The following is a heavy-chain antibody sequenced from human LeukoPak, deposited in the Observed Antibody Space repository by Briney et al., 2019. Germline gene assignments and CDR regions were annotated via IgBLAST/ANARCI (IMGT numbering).Heavy chain of an antibody. D-gene: IGHD4-11*01. Sequence: GRSLRLSCAASGFTFSNYGMHWVRQAPGKGLEWVAVIWYDGTNTYYADSVKGRFTISRDNSKNTLYLQMNSLRAEDTAVYYCARKPLSYSDYEVDYWGQGTLVTVSS. V-gene: IGHV3-33*01. J-gene: IGHJ4*02. CDR1: GFTFSNYG. CDR3: ARKPLSYSDYEVDY. CDR2: IWYDGTNT.